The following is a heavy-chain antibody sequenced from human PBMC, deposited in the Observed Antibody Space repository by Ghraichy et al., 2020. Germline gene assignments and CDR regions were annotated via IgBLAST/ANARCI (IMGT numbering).Heavy chain of an antibody. Sequence: SVKVSCKASGGTFSSYAISWVRQAPGQGLEWMGGIIPILGTANYAQKFQGRVTITADESTSTAYMELSSLRSEDTAVYYCARDTYSSGWYDYWGQGTLVTVSS. J-gene: IGHJ4*02. CDR2: IIPILGTA. V-gene: IGHV1-69*13. CDR1: GGTFSSYA. CDR3: ARDTYSSGWYDY. D-gene: IGHD6-19*01.